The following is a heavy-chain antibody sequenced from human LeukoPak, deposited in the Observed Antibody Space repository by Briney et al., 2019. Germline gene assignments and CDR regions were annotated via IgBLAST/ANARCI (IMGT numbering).Heavy chain of an antibody. CDR3: ARSSRITMVRDRRRGFDP. CDR1: GFSFSSYE. CDR2: ISSGGTTI. D-gene: IGHD3-10*01. J-gene: IGHJ5*02. Sequence: PGGSLRLSCAASGFSFSSYEMNWVRQAPGKGLEWVSYISSGGTTIYYADSVKGRFTISRDNAKNSLYLQMNSLRAEDTAVYYCARSSRITMVRDRRRGFDPWGQGTLVTVSS. V-gene: IGHV3-48*03.